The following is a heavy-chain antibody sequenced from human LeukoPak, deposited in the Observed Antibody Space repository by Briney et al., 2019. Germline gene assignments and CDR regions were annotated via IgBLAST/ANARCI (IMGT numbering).Heavy chain of an antibody. Sequence: GGSLRLSCTVSGFTVSSNSMSWVRQAPGKGLEWVSFIYSDNTHYSDSVKGRFTISRDNSKNTLYLQMNSLRAEDTAVYYCAKDLAATVWYFDYWGQGTLVTVSS. V-gene: IGHV3-53*01. D-gene: IGHD2-15*01. J-gene: IGHJ4*02. CDR1: GFTVSSNS. CDR2: IYSDNT. CDR3: AKDLAATVWYFDY.